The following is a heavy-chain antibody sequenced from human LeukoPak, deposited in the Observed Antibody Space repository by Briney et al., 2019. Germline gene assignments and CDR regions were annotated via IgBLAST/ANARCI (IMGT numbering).Heavy chain of an antibody. CDR3: AKRPLGSWYYFDY. CDR1: GFTFSSYA. CDR2: ISGSGGST. D-gene: IGHD6-13*01. J-gene: IGHJ4*02. Sequence: GGSLRLSCAASGFTFSSYAMSWVRQAPGKGLEWVSAISGSGGSTYYADSVKGRFTISRDNSKDTLYLQMNSLRAEDTAVYYCAKRPLGSWYYFDYWGQGTLVTVSS. V-gene: IGHV3-23*01.